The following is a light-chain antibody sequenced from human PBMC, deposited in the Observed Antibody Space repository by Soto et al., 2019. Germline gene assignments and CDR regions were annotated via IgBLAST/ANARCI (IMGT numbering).Light chain of an antibody. J-gene: IGKJ1*01. CDR3: QQYNNLST. CDR1: QSISSW. Sequence: DIQMTQFPSTLSASVGDRVTITCRASQSISSWLAWYQQKPGKAPKLPIYDASSLESGVPSRFSGSGSATQFALTITSLQPDDFATYYCQQYNNLSTFGQGTKV. CDR2: DAS. V-gene: IGKV1-5*01.